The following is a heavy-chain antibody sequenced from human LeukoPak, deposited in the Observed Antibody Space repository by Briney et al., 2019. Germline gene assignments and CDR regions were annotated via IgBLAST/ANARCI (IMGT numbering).Heavy chain of an antibody. Sequence: AGSLRLSCEASGFTFSDYRMHWVRHAPGKGLVWVSHTNSDGSSTSYADSVKGRFTISRDNAKNTLYLQMNSLRAEDTAVYYCARVMYYYDSSGYYHYWYFDLWGRGTLVTVSS. V-gene: IGHV3-74*01. CDR3: ARVMYYYDSSGYYHYWYFDL. D-gene: IGHD3-22*01. J-gene: IGHJ2*01. CDR2: TNSDGSST. CDR1: GFTFSDYR.